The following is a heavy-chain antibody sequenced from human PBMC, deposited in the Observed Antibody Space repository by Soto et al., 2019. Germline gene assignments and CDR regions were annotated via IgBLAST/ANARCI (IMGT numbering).Heavy chain of an antibody. D-gene: IGHD3-10*01. CDR1: GGSISSGGYY. Sequence: TLSISCTVSGGSISSGGYYWSWIRQHPGKGLEWIGYIYYSGSTYYNPSLKSRVTISVDTSKNQFSLKLSSVTAADTAVYYCARDQGGRYGSGSYYGIMGSDAFDIWGQGTMVTVSS. J-gene: IGHJ3*02. CDR2: IYYSGST. V-gene: IGHV4-31*03. CDR3: ARDQGGRYGSGSYYGIMGSDAFDI.